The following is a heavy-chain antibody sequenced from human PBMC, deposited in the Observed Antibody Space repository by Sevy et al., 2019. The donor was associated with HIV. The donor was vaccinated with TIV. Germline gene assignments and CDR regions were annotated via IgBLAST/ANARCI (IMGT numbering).Heavy chain of an antibody. J-gene: IGHJ4*02. CDR2: IYYNGNT. D-gene: IGHD1-26*01. Sequence: SETLSLTCTVSGGSITSLYLGWIRQPPGKGLEWIANIYYNGNTNYNPSLKSRVTISLDTSQNQYSLRLSSVTAADTAIYYYAGENAWGRGYSWGQGTLVPVSS. CDR1: GGSITSLY. CDR3: AGENAWGRGYS. V-gene: IGHV4-59*08.